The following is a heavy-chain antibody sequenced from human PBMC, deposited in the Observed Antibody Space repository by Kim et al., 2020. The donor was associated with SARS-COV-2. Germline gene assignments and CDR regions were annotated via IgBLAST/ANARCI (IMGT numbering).Heavy chain of an antibody. D-gene: IGHD6-19*01. CDR3: ARHRSGWLDWFDP. Sequence: NPSLKSRVTISVDTSKNQCSLKLSSVTAADTAVYYCARHRSGWLDWFDPWGQGTLVTVSS. J-gene: IGHJ5*02. V-gene: IGHV4-59*08.